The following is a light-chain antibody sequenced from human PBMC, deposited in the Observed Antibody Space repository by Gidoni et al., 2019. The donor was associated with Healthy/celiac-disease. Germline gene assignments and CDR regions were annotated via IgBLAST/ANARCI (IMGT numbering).Light chain of an antibody. V-gene: IGLV2-18*02. J-gene: IGLJ2*01. CDR3: SSYTSSSTDVV. CDR2: EVS. CDR1: SSDVGSYNR. Sequence: QSALTQPPSVSGSPGQSVPISCTGTSSDVGSYNRVSWYQQPPGTAPKLMIYEVSNRPSGVPDRFSGSKSGNTASLTISGPQAEDEADYYCSSYTSSSTDVVFGGGTKLTVL.